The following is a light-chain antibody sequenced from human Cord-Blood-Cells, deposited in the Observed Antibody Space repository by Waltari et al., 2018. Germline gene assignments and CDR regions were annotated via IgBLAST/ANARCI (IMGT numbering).Light chain of an antibody. CDR3: QQYYSTPFT. J-gene: IGKJ3*01. V-gene: IGKV4-1*01. Sequence: DIVMTKSPDSLAVSLGERATINCKSSQSVLYSSNNKNYLAWYQQKPGQPPKLLIYWASTRGSGVPDRISGSGSGTDFTLSISSLQAEDVAVYYCQQYYSTPFTFGPGTKVDIK. CDR2: WAS. CDR1: QSVLYSSNNKNY.